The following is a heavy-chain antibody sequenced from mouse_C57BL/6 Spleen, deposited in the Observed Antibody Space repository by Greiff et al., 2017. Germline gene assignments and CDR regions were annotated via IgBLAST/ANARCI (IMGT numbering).Heavy chain of an antibody. V-gene: IGHV1-80*01. J-gene: IGHJ3*01. CDR1: GYAFSRYW. CDR2: IYPGDGDT. D-gene: IGHD4-1*01. Sequence: QVQLQQSGAELVKPGASVKISCKASGYAFSRYWMNWVKQRPGKGLEWIGQIYPGDGDTNYNGKFKGKATLTADKSSSTAYMQLSSLTSEDSAVYFCAREGDWDEGFAYWGQGTLVTVSA. CDR3: AREGDWDEGFAY.